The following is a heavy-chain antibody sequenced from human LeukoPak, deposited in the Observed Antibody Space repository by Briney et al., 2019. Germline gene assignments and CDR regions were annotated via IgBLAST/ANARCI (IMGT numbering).Heavy chain of an antibody. Sequence: PGGSLRLSCAASGFTVSSNYMSWVRQPQGKGLEWIGFIRSNDYGGTTDYAASVKGRFIISRDDSKRVAYLQMNSLKAEDTGVYYCTPESGDYWGQGTLVTVTS. D-gene: IGHD1-26*01. CDR2: IRSNDYGGTT. V-gene: IGHV3-49*04. J-gene: IGHJ4*02. CDR3: TPESGDY. CDR1: GFTVSSNY.